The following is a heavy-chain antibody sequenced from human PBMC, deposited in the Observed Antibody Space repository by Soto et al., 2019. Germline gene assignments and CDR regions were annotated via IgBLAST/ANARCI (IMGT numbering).Heavy chain of an antibody. D-gene: IGHD6-13*01. J-gene: IGHJ6*02. V-gene: IGHV3-30*18. CDR2: VSYDGNHK. CDR1: GFTFRSFG. Sequence: QVQLVESGGGVIQPGTSLSLSCGSSGFTFRSFGMYWVRQAPGKGLEWEAVVSYDGNHKYYADSVKGRFTVSRDNAKNMLYLQMNSLRGEDTAVYYCAKDVGQQLVLNYGMDVWGQGTTVTFSS. CDR3: AKDVGQQLVLNYGMDV.